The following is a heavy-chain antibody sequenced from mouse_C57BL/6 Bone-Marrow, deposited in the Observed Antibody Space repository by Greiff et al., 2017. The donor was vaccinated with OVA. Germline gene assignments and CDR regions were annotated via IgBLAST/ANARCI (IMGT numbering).Heavy chain of an antibody. Sequence: VQLKESGAELARPGASVKLSCKASGYTFTSYSISWVKQRTGQGLEWIGEIYPRSGNTYYNEKFKGKATLTADKSSSTAYMELRSLTSEDSAVYFCARGEVPYYAMDYWGQGTSVTVSS. J-gene: IGHJ4*01. CDR1: GYTFTSYS. CDR3: ARGEVPYYAMDY. CDR2: IYPRSGNT. V-gene: IGHV1-81*01.